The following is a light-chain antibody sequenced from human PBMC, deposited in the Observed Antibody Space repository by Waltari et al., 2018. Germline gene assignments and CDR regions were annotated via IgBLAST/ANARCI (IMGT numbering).Light chain of an antibody. J-gene: IGKJ5*01. CDR3: QQSYSTPPT. CDR2: AAS. CDR1: QSISSY. Sequence: DIQMTQSPSSLSASVGDRVTITCRASQSISSYLNWYQPKPGKAPKFLISAASSLQSGVPSRFSGSGSGTDFTLTISSLQPEDFATYYCQQSYSTPPTFGQGTRLETK. V-gene: IGKV1-39*01.